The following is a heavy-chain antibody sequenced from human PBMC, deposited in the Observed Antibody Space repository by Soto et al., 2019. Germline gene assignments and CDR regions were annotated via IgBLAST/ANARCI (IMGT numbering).Heavy chain of an antibody. D-gene: IGHD3-22*01. V-gene: IGHV4-39*02. CDR3: VGSGYSPFDY. CDR2: LYYSGST. CDR1: GGSISSSSYY. J-gene: IGHJ4*02. Sequence: QLQLQESGPGLVKPSETLSLTCTVSGGSISSSSYYWGWIREPPGKGLEWIGSLYYSGSTYYNPSLKSRVTISVDTSKNHCPLKLSSVTAADTAVYYCVGSGYSPFDYWGQGTLVTVSS.